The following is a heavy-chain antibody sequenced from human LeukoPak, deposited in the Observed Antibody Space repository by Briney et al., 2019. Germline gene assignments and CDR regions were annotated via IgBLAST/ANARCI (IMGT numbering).Heavy chain of an antibody. CDR1: GYTFTSYG. V-gene: IGHV1-69*06. D-gene: IGHD3-22*01. Sequence: ASVKVSCKASGYTFTSYGISWVRQAPGQGLEWMGEIIPIFSTANYAQKFQGRVTITADKSTSTAYMELSSLRSEDTAVYYCAGGRITMIVDGGGYYYMDVWGKGTTVTVSS. CDR2: IIPIFSTA. CDR3: AGGRITMIVDGGGYYYMDV. J-gene: IGHJ6*03.